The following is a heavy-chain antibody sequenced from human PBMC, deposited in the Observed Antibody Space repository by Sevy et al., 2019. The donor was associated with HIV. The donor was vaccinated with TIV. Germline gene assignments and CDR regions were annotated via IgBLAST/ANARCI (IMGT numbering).Heavy chain of an antibody. CDR3: ARAPPVRSGDDSLNWFDP. D-gene: IGHD5-12*01. V-gene: IGHV4-59*01. J-gene: IGHJ5*02. Sequence: SETLSLTCTVSGGSISAYYWSWIRQPPGKGLEYLGYIYYTGSTNYNPSLKSRVTISVDTSKNQFSLSLSSVTAAGTAVYYCARAPPVRSGDDSLNWFDPWGQGTLVTVSS. CDR1: GGSISAYY. CDR2: IYYTGST.